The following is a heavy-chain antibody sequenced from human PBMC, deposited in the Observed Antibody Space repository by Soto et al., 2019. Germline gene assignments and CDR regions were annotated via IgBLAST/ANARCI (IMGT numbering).Heavy chain of an antibody. Sequence: PSETLALTCAVYGESFTGYYWTWIRQTPGKGLEWIGEINYRGSSYYNPSLESRISMAVDTSKNQFSLKLRSVTAADTAVYFCVRGQPHRITIFEVVIRSYDYGMDVWGQGTTVTVS. D-gene: IGHD3-3*02. CDR2: INYRGSS. J-gene: IGHJ6*02. CDR3: VRGQPHRITIFEVVIRSYDYGMDV. CDR1: GESFTGYY. V-gene: IGHV4-34*01.